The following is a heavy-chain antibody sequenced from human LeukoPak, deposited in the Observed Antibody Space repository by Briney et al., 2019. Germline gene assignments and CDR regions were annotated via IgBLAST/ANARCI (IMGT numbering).Heavy chain of an antibody. CDR1: GLTFSTSS. CDR3: AKGGGGVLAS. D-gene: IGHD3-16*01. Sequence: PGGSLRLSCAASGLTFSTSSMSWVRQAPGKGLAWVSSISGSGGSTYYADSVKGRFTISRDNSRNTLFLQMNSLKADDTAVYYCAKGGGGVLASWGQGTLVTVSS. CDR2: ISGSGGST. V-gene: IGHV3-23*01. J-gene: IGHJ4*02.